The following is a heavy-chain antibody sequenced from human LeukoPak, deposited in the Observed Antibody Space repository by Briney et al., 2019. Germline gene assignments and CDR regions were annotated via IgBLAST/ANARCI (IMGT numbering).Heavy chain of an antibody. Sequence: GGSPRLSCTVSGFNFNNYWMHWVRQAPGKGLVWVSRMNNDGRVITYADSVKGRFTISRDNAKNTLYLQMNSLRAEDTAVYYCAREFEATGFWALDYWGQGTLVTASS. CDR1: GFNFNNYW. CDR3: AREFEATGFWALDY. CDR2: MNNDGRVI. J-gene: IGHJ4*02. V-gene: IGHV3-74*01. D-gene: IGHD3-16*01.